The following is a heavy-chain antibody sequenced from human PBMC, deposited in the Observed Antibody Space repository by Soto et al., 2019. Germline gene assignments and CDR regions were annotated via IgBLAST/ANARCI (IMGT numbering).Heavy chain of an antibody. Sequence: SEPMSLTCTVADGSISSGDYYWSCIRQPPGKGLEWIGYIYYSGSTYYNPSLKSRVTISVDTSKNQFSLKLSSVTAADTAVYYCARGGSSWVGFFDYWGQGTLVTVSS. J-gene: IGHJ4*02. V-gene: IGHV4-30-4*01. CDR1: DGSISSGDYY. CDR2: IYYSGST. D-gene: IGHD6-13*01. CDR3: ARGGSSWVGFFDY.